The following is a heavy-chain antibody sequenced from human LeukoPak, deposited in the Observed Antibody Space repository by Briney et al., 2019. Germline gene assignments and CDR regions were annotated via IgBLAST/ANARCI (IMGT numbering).Heavy chain of an antibody. J-gene: IGHJ5*02. D-gene: IGHD2-15*01. Sequence: GASVKVSCKASGGTFSSYAISWVRQAPGQGLEWMGGIIPIFGTANYAQKFQGRVTITADESTSTAYMELSSLRSEDTAVYYCARSLRAAVVAASWFDPWGQGTLVTVSS. CDR2: IIPIFGTA. CDR3: ARSLRAAVVAASWFDP. V-gene: IGHV1-69*13. CDR1: GGTFSSYA.